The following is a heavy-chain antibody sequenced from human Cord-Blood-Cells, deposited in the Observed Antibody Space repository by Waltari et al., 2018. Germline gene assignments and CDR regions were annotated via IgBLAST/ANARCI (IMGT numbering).Heavy chain of an antibody. CDR1: GYSISSGYY. J-gene: IGHJ3*02. Sequence: QVQLQESGPGLVKPSETLSLTCAVSGYSISSGYYWGWLRQPPGKGLEWIGSIYHSGSTYYNPSLKSRVTISVDTSKNQFSLKLSSVTAADTAVYYCAQDSGSYYFAFDIWGQGTMVTVSS. CDR2: IYHSGST. CDR3: AQDSGSYYFAFDI. D-gene: IGHD1-26*01. V-gene: IGHV4-38-2*01.